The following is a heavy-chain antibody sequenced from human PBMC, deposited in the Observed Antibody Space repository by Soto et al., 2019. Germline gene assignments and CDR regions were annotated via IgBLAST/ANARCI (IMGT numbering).Heavy chain of an antibody. CDR3: AKNQGVELVPLATVDWFDP. CDR1: GFIFENFG. V-gene: IGHV3-23*01. CDR2: ISGSGFKK. D-gene: IGHD1-26*01. J-gene: IGHJ5*02. Sequence: GGSLRLSCAASGFIFENFGMSWVRQAPGKGLEWISSISGSGFKKYYADSVKGRFTISRDNSKSTVYLELNTLSAEDTAVYHCAKNQGVELVPLATVDWFDPWGQGSVVTVSS.